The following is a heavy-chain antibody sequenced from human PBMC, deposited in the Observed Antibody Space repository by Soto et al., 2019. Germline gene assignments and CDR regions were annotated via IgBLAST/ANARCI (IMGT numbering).Heavy chain of an antibody. V-gene: IGHV4-59*01. Sequence: SETLSLTCIVSGGSISSYYWTWIRQPPGKGLDWIGYISYSGTTNYSPSLKSRVTMSVDTSKNQFSLRVRSVTAADTAVYYCARYGSGTVIDDWGQGTRVTVAS. CDR3: ARYGSGTVIDD. J-gene: IGHJ4*02. CDR1: GGSISSYY. D-gene: IGHD3-10*01. CDR2: ISYSGTT.